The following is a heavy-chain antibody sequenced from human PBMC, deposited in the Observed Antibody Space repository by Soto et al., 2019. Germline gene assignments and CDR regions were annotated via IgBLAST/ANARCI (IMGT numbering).Heavy chain of an antibody. CDR2: ISGSGYST. D-gene: IGHD3-22*01. Sequence: GGSLRLSCAASGFTFSGYAMTWVRQAPGKGLEWVSAISGSGYSTYYADSVKGRFTISRDNSENTVYLQMNSLRAEDTAVYYCAKTPYYYDSSGYYYSAFDIWGQGTMVTVSS. CDR3: AKTPYYYDSSGYYYSAFDI. V-gene: IGHV3-23*01. CDR1: GFTFSGYA. J-gene: IGHJ3*02.